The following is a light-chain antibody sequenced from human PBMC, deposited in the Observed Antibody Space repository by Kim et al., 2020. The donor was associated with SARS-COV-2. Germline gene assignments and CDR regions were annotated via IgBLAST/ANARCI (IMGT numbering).Light chain of an antibody. CDR2: TAS. CDR3: QQSYTTPWLS. Sequence: DIQMTQSPSSLSASVGDRVTITCRASQDISRYLNWYQQKPGKAPKLLIYTASSLQSGVPSRFTGSGSETDFTLTISSLQPEDFATYYCQQSYTTPWLSFGGGTKVDIK. J-gene: IGKJ4*01. V-gene: IGKV1-39*01. CDR1: QDISRY.